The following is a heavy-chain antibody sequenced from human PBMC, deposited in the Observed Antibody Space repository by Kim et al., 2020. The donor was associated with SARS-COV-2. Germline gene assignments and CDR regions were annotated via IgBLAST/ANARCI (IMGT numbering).Heavy chain of an antibody. CDR3: AREYYYGSGSYNPYFDY. D-gene: IGHD3-10*01. J-gene: IGHJ4*02. Sequence: VNGQFTISRDNSKNTLYLQMNSLRADDTAVYYCAREYYYGSGSYNPYFDYWGQGALVTVSS. V-gene: IGHV3-30*07.